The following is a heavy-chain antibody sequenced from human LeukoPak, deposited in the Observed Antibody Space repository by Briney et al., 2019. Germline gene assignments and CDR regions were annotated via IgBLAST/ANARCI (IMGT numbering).Heavy chain of an antibody. J-gene: IGHJ6*02. CDR1: GYTFTGYY. Sequence: ASVKGSCKASGYTFTGYYMHWARQTPGQGREWIGWINPNSGGTNYVQKCLGRVSMTRGTSISTASMVLSRLRSDDMVVYYYAREIRGVVVPAAMSYYYYGMDVCGQGTTVIVSS. CDR2: INPNSGGT. D-gene: IGHD2-2*01. CDR3: AREIRGVVVPAAMSYYYYGMDV. V-gene: IGHV1-2*02.